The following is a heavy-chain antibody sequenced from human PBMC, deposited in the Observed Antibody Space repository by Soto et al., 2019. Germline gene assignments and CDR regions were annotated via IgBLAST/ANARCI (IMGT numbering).Heavy chain of an antibody. CDR2: FDPGDGET. J-gene: IGHJ5*02. Sequence: QVQLVQSGAEVKKPGASVKVSCKVSGYTLTELSMHWVRQAPGKGLEWMGGFDPGDGETIYAQKFQGRVTMTEDTSTDTAYMELSSLRSEDTAVYYCATEYRLPMVRGVIHWFDPWGQGTLVTVSS. V-gene: IGHV1-24*01. D-gene: IGHD3-10*01. CDR1: GYTLTELS. CDR3: ATEYRLPMVRGVIHWFDP.